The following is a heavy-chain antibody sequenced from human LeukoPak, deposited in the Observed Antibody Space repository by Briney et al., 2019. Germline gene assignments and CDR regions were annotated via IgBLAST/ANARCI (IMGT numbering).Heavy chain of an antibody. D-gene: IGHD2-2*01. CDR1: GGTFSSYA. V-gene: IGHV1-18*01. Sequence: ASVKVSCKASGGTFSSYAISWVRQAPGQGLEWMGWISAYNGNTNYAQKLQGRVTMTTDTSTSTAYMELRSLRSDDTAVYYCARVIVVVPAAKTRGHWFDPWGQGTLVTVSS. CDR3: ARVIVVVPAAKTRGHWFDP. CDR2: ISAYNGNT. J-gene: IGHJ5*02.